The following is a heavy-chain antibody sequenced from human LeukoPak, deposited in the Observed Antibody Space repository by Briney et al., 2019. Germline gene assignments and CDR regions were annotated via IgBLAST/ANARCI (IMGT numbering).Heavy chain of an antibody. CDR1: GYTFTSYY. Sequence: GASVKVSCKASGYTFTSYYMHWVRQAPGQGLEWMGIINPSGGSTSYAQKFQGRVTMTRDTSTSTVYMELSSLRSEDTAVYYCARDLASAIFGVVIMSPDYWGQGTLVTVSS. CDR3: ARDLASAIFGVVIMSPDY. J-gene: IGHJ4*02. CDR2: INPSGGST. D-gene: IGHD3-3*01. V-gene: IGHV1-46*01.